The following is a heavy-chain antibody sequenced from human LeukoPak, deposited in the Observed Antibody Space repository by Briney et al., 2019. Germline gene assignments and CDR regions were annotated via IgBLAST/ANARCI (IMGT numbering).Heavy chain of an antibody. CDR3: ARTVVGAHDY. Sequence: SETLSLTCTVSGGSISSYYWSWIRQPPGKGLEWIGYIYTSGSTNYNPSLKSRVTISVDTSKNQFSLKLSSVTAADTAVYYCARTVVGAHDYWGQGTLVAVSS. D-gene: IGHD1-26*01. J-gene: IGHJ4*02. CDR2: IYTSGST. CDR1: GGSISSYY. V-gene: IGHV4-4*09.